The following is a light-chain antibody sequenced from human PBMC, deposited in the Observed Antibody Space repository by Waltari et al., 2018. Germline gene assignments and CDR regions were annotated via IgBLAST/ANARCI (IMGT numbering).Light chain of an antibody. J-gene: IGLJ3*02. CDR1: SGPRRNV. Sequence: QLVLNQSPSASASLGASVKLTCTLSSGPRRNVIAWHQQQPEKGPRYLMKVNSDGSHSKGDKIPDRFSGSSSGAEHYLTISSLQSEDEADYYCQTGGHGTWVFGGGTKLTVL. CDR3: QTGGHGTWV. V-gene: IGLV4-69*01. CDR2: VNSDGSH.